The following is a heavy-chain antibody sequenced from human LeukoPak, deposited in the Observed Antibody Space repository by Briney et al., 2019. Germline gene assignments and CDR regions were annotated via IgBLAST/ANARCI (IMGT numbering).Heavy chain of an antibody. D-gene: IGHD1-26*01. J-gene: IGHJ4*02. CDR2: IIPIFGTA. V-gene: IGHV1-69*13. CDR3: AREVGATSGVFDY. Sequence: SVKVSCKASGYTFTSYDINWVRQATGQGLEWMGGIIPIFGTANYAQKFQGRVTITADESTSTAYMELSSLRSEDTAVYYCAREVGATSGVFDYWGQGTLVTVSS. CDR1: GYTFTSYD.